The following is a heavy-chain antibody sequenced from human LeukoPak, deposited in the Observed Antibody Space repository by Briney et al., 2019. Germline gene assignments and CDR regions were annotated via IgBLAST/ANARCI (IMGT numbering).Heavy chain of an antibody. Sequence: SQTLSLTCAVYGGSFSGYYWSWIRQPPGKGLEWIGEINHSGSTNYNPSLKSRVTISVDTSKNQFSLKLSSVTAADTAVYYCARSLLGDFDYWGQGTLVTVSS. CDR3: ARSLLGDFDY. CDR2: INHSGST. D-gene: IGHD2-21*01. V-gene: IGHV4-34*01. CDR1: GGSFSGYY. J-gene: IGHJ4*02.